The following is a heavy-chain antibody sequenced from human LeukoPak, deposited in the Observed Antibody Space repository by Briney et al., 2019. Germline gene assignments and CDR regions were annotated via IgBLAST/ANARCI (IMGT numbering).Heavy chain of an antibody. CDR1: GYTLTELS. D-gene: IGHD3-10*01. CDR3: APRSYGSGSYYNVDRFWFDP. V-gene: IGHV1-24*01. Sequence: ASVKVSCKVSGYTLTELSMHWVRQAPGKGLEWMGGFDPEDGETIYAQKFQGRVTMTEDTSTDTAYMELSSLRSEDTAVYYCAPRSYGSGSYYNVDRFWFDPWGQGTLVTVSS. CDR2: FDPEDGET. J-gene: IGHJ5*02.